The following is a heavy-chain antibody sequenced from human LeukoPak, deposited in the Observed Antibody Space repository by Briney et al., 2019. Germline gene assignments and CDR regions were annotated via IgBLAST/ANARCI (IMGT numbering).Heavy chain of an antibody. CDR2: ISSSSSTI. Sequence: GGSLRLSCAASGFTFSSYSMNWVRQAPGKGLEWVSYISSSSSTIYYADSVKGRFTISRDNAKNSLYLQMNSLRAEDTAVYYCARGGAAAGERNLNDAFDIWGQGTMVTVSS. J-gene: IGHJ3*02. CDR1: GFTFSSYS. CDR3: ARGGAAAGERNLNDAFDI. D-gene: IGHD6-13*01. V-gene: IGHV3-48*04.